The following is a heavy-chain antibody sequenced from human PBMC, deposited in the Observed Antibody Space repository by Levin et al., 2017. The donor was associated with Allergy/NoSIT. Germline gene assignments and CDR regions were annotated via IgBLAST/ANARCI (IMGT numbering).Heavy chain of an antibody. J-gene: IGHJ4*02. D-gene: IGHD2-21*02. V-gene: IGHV3-23*01. CDR1: GFTFSSYD. CDR3: AKVRYGDWSQDY. Sequence: PGGSLRLSCAASGFTFSSYDMSWVRQAPGKGLEWVSAISGTNGRTYYADSVTGRFTISRDNSKNTLYLQMNSLRAEDTAVYFCAKVRYGDWSQDYWGQGTLVTVSS. CDR2: ISGTNGRT.